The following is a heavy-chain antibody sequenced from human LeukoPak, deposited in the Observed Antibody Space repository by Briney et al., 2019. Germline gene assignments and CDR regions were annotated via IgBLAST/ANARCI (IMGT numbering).Heavy chain of an antibody. D-gene: IGHD2-2*01. Sequence: GGSLRLSCAASGFTFSSYWMHWVRQAPGKGLVWVSHINTDVSSTNYADSVKGRFTISRDNAQNTLYLQMNSLRAEDTAVYYCARADCTSSRCYIFSTQRSYYYYMDVWGKGTTVTVSS. V-gene: IGHV3-74*01. CDR3: ARADCTSSRCYIFSTQRSYYYYMDV. CDR1: GFTFSSYW. CDR2: INTDVSST. J-gene: IGHJ6*03.